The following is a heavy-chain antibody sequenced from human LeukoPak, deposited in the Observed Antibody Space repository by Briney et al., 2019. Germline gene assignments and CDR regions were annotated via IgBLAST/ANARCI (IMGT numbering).Heavy chain of an antibody. CDR1: GGSFSGYY. J-gene: IGHJ6*02. CDR2: INHSGST. D-gene: IGHD5-12*01. CDR3: ARDELYLEYSGYVLSRNYYYGMDV. Sequence: PSETLSLTCAVYGGSFSGYYWSWIRQPPGKGLEWIGEINHSGSTNYNPSLKSRVTISVDTSKNQFSLKLSSVTAADTAVYYCARDELYLEYSGYVLSRNYYYGMDVWGQGTTVTVSS. V-gene: IGHV4-34*01.